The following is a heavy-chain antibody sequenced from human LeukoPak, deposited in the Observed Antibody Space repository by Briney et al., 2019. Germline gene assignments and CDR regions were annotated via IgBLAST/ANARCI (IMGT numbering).Heavy chain of an antibody. V-gene: IGHV4-34*01. CDR3: ARRQLDY. J-gene: IGHJ4*02. D-gene: IGHD6-13*01. CDR2: INHSGST. CDR1: GLTFSSYG. Sequence: GPLTLPCAASGLTFSSYGMSWLRQPPGKGLEWIGEINHSGSTNYNPSPKSRVTISVDTSKNQFSLKLSSVTAADTAVYYCARRQLDYWGQGTLVTVSS.